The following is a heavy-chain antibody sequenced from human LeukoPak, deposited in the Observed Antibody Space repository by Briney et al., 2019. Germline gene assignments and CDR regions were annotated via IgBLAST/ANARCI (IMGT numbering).Heavy chain of an antibody. J-gene: IGHJ2*01. D-gene: IGHD6-13*01. V-gene: IGHV3-7*01. CDR3: AREPRIAAAGTRPPWYFDL. CDR2: IKQDGSEK. Sequence: GGSLRLSCAASGFTFSSYWMSWVRQAPGKGLEWVANIKQDGSEKYYVDSVKGRFTISRDNAKNSLYLQMNSLRAEDTAVYYCAREPRIAAAGTRPPWYFDLWGRGTLVTVSS. CDR1: GFTFSSYW.